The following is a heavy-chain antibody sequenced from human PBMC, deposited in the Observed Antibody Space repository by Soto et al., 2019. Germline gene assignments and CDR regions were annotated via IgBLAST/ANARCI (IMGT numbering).Heavy chain of an antibody. Sequence: SVEVTCKESGFSFTGNYIHWLRQAHGQGLEWMGWINAHSGGTEYAQKFQGRVTLTRDTSIATAYLTLTSLTSDDTALYYCAKDFTRQLAYWLDPWGQGTQVPVFS. V-gene: IGHV1-2*02. CDR2: INAHSGGT. CDR1: GFSFTGNY. CDR3: AKDFTRQLAYWLDP. J-gene: IGHJ5*02. D-gene: IGHD6-6*01.